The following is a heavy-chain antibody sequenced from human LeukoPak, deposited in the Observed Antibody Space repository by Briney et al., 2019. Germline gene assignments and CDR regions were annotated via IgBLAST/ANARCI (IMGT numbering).Heavy chain of an antibody. D-gene: IGHD3-3*01. J-gene: IGHJ4*02. CDR3: AKDQYYDFWSGYVFDY. CDR1: GFTFSSYA. CDR2: IDGSGGST. Sequence: GGSLRLSCVASGFTFSSYAMSWFRQAPGRGLEWVSAIDGSGGSTYYADSVKGRFTISRDNSKNTLYLQMHSLRAEDTAIYYCAKDQYYDFWSGYVFDYWGQGTLVTVSS. V-gene: IGHV3-23*01.